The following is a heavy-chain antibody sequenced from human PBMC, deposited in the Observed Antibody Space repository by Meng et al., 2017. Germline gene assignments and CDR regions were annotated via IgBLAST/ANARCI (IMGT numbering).Heavy chain of an antibody. J-gene: IGHJ4*02. CDR2: ISYDGSNK. V-gene: IGHV3-30*01. Sequence: QVQLVESGGGLFQPGGSLRLSCAASGFTFSSYAMHWVRQAPGKGLEWVAVISYDGSNKYYADSVKGRFTISRDNSKNTLYLQMNSLRAEDTAVYYCAHFDYWGQGTLVTVSS. CDR1: GFTFSSYA. CDR3: AHFDY.